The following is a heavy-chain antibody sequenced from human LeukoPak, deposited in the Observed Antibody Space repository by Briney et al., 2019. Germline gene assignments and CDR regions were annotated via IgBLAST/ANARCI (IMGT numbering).Heavy chain of an antibody. Sequence: ASVKVSCKASGYTFTGYYMHWVRQAPGQGLEWMGRINPNSGGTNYARKFQGRVTMTRDTSISTAYMELSRLRSDDTAVYYCAREVNGDYALDYWGQGTLVTVSS. V-gene: IGHV1-2*06. J-gene: IGHJ4*02. CDR3: AREVNGDYALDY. CDR1: GYTFTGYY. CDR2: INPNSGGT. D-gene: IGHD4-17*01.